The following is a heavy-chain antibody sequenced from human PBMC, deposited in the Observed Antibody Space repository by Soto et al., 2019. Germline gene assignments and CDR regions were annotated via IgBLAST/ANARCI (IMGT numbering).Heavy chain of an antibody. J-gene: IGHJ2*01. CDR2: ISYDGSNK. CDR3: AKAVAVGGDDEWWYFDL. Sequence: QVQLVESGGGVVQPGRSLRLSCAASGFTFSSYGMHWVRQAPGKGLEWVAVISYDGSNKYYADSVKGRFTISRDNYKNTLYLQMNSLRAEDTAVYYCAKAVAVGGDDEWWYFDLWGRGTLVTVSS. D-gene: IGHD6-19*01. V-gene: IGHV3-30*18. CDR1: GFTFSSYG.